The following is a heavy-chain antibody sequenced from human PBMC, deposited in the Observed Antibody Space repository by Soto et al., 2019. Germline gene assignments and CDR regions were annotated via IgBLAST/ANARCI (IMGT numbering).Heavy chain of an antibody. CDR3: ATGDSRSVAFDI. Sequence: ASVKVSCKVAGYTLTELSMHWGRQAPGKGLEWMGGFDPEDGETIYAQKFQGRVTMTEDTSTDTAYMELSSLRSEDTAVYYCATGDSRSVAFDIWGQGTMVTVSS. V-gene: IGHV1-24*01. CDR1: GYTLTELS. CDR2: FDPEDGET. J-gene: IGHJ3*02. D-gene: IGHD6-13*01.